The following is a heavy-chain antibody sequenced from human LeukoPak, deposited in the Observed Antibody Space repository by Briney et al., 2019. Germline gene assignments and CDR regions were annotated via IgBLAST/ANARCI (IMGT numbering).Heavy chain of an antibody. CDR3: ARAHYASSNIKVPFDV. CDR2: IDPSAGST. Sequence: ASVKVSCKASGYTFTNYYMHWVRQAPGQGLEWMGVIDPSAGSTTYAQKFQGRVTMTRDTATSTVYMELSSLRSEDTAVYYCARAHYASSNIKVPFDVWGKGPTVTVSS. V-gene: IGHV1-46*01. CDR1: GYTFTNYY. J-gene: IGHJ6*04. D-gene: IGHD3-22*01.